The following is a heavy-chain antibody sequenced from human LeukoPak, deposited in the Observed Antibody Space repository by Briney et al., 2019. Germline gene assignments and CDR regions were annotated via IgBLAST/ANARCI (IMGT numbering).Heavy chain of an antibody. J-gene: IGHJ5*02. Sequence: SETLSLTCTVSGGSISSYYWSWIRQPPGKGLEWIGSIYYSGSTNYNPSLKSRVIISGDTSKNQFSLKLSSVTAADTAMYYCARGGLSHDPYNWFGPWGQGTLVTVSS. D-gene: IGHD1-1*01. CDR1: GGSISSYY. V-gene: IGHV4-59*01. CDR2: IYYSGST. CDR3: ARGGLSHDPYNWFGP.